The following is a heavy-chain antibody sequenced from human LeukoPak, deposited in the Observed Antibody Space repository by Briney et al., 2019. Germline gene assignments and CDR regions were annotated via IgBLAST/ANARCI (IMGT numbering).Heavy chain of an antibody. CDR2: IGAYAART. V-gene: IGHV3-23*01. CDR3: AKDEYSSSSNAFDI. CDR1: GFDFSSYA. D-gene: IGHD6-6*01. J-gene: IGHJ3*02. Sequence: GGSLRLSCVASGFDFSSYAMTWVRQAPGRGLEWVSTIGAYAARTYYADSVKGRFTTSRENSKSTLSLQMNSLRAEDMALYYCAKDEYSSSSNAFDIWGQGTMVTVSS.